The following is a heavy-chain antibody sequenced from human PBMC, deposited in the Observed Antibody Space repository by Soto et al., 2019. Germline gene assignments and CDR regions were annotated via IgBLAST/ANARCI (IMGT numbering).Heavy chain of an antibody. CDR2: INQSGST. CDR3: ARDIKRYSGSYYDY. Sequence: SETLSLTCAVYGGSFSGYYWSWIRQPPGKGLEWIGEINQSGSTNYNPSLKSRVTISVDTSKNQFSLKLSSVTAADTAVYYCARDIKRYSGSYYDYWGQGTLVTVSS. D-gene: IGHD1-26*01. V-gene: IGHV4-34*01. CDR1: GGSFSGYY. J-gene: IGHJ4*02.